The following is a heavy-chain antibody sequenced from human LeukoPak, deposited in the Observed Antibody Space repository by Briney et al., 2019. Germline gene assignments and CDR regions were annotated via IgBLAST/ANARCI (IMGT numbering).Heavy chain of an antibody. CDR3: VAAPSSSWYGVY. V-gene: IGHV1-2*02. J-gene: IGHJ4*02. CDR1: GYTFTGYY. Sequence: ASVKVSCKASGYTFTGYYMHWVRQAPGQGLEWMGWINPNSGGTNYAQKFQGRVTMTRDTSISTAYMELSRLRSDDTAVYYCVAAPSSSWYGVYWGQGTLVTVSS. D-gene: IGHD6-13*01. CDR2: INPNSGGT.